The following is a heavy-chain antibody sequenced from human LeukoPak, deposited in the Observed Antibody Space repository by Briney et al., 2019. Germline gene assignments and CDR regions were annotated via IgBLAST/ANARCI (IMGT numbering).Heavy chain of an antibody. CDR2: ISSSGSTK. CDR1: GFTFSSSA. CDR3: ARGGLSIVGY. Sequence: GGSLRLSCAASGFTFSSSAMSWVRQAPGKGLEWVSYISSSGSTKYYADSVKGRFTISRDNARNSLYLQMNSLRAEDTAVYFCARGGLSIVGYWGQGTLVTVSS. D-gene: IGHD2-21*01. V-gene: IGHV3-48*01. J-gene: IGHJ4*02.